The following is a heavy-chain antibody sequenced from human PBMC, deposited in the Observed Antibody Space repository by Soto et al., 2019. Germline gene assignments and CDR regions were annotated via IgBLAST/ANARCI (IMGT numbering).Heavy chain of an antibody. CDR1: GGSYA. J-gene: IGHJ6*02. V-gene: IGHV1-69*06. D-gene: IGHD3-10*01. CDR3: GGTLVRGVIIRDYYYYAMDV. CDR2: IIPIFGTR. Sequence: QVQLVQSGAEVKKPGSSVKVSCKASGGSYAISWVRQAPGQGLEWMGGIIPIFGTRNYAQKLQGRVTVTADKATNSAYMGLSSLTSEDTAVYFCGGTLVRGVIIRDYYYYAMDVWGQGTTVTVSS.